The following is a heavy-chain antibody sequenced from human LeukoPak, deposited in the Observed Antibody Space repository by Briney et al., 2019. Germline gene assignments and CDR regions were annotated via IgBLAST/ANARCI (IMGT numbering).Heavy chain of an antibody. CDR2: INPNSGGT. CDR3: AREYYDFWSGYYRDNWFDP. CDR1: GYAFTGYY. D-gene: IGHD3-3*01. J-gene: IGHJ5*02. V-gene: IGHV1-2*02. Sequence: ASVKVSCKASGYAFTGYYMHWVRQAPGQGLEWMGWINPNSGGTNYAQKFQGRVTMTRDTSISTAYMELSRLRSDDTAMYYCAREYYDFWSGYYRDNWFDPWGQGTLVTVSS.